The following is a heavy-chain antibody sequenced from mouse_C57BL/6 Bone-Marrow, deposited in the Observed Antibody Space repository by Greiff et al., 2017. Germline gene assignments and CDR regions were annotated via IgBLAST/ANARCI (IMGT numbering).Heavy chain of an antibody. D-gene: IGHD1-1*01. Sequence: QVQLQQSGAELVRPGTSVKVFCKASGYAFTNYLIEWVKQRPGQGLEWIGVINPGSGGTNYNEKFKGKATLTADKSSSTAYMQLSSLTSEDSAVYFSARDPYYYGSSSMGYWGQGTSVPVSS. J-gene: IGHJ4*01. CDR2: INPGSGGT. CDR1: GYAFTNYL. V-gene: IGHV1-54*01. CDR3: ARDPYYYGSSSMGY.